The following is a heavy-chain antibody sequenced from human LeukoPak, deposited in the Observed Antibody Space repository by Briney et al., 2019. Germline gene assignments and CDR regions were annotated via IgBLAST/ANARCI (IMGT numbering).Heavy chain of an antibody. V-gene: IGHV4-4*07. CDR3: ARGVVLFYYYMDV. J-gene: IGHJ6*03. Sequence: PSETLSLTCTVSGDSINNYYWSWIRQPAGKGLEWIGRIYTSGSTNYNPSLKSRVTMSVDTSKNQFSLKLSSVTAADTAVYYCARGVVLFYYYMDVWGKGTTVTVSS. CDR2: IYTSGST. D-gene: IGHD2-15*01. CDR1: GDSINNYY.